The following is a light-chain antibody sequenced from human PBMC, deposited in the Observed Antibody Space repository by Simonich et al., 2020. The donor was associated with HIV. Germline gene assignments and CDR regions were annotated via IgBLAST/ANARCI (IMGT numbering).Light chain of an antibody. Sequence: IVMTQTPLSLSVTPGQPASTSCKSSQSLLDSDGKTDLYWYLQKPGQSPHILIYEVSNHFSGVPDRFSGSGSGTDFTLKISRAEAEDVGVYYCMQTIQLPRTFGPGTKVDFK. V-gene: IGKV2D-29*02. CDR3: MQTIQLPRT. CDR1: QSLLDSDGKTD. CDR2: EVS. J-gene: IGKJ3*01.